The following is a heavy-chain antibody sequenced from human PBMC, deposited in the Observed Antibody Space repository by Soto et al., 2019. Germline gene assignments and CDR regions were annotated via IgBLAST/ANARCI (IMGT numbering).Heavy chain of an antibody. J-gene: IGHJ4*02. V-gene: IGHV4-39*01. CDR3: ASSGGVWGSSLY. Sequence: SETLSLTCTVSGGSISSSSYYWGWIRQPPGKGLEWIGSIYYSGSTYYNPSLKSRVTISVDTSKNQFSLKLSSVTAADTAVYYCASSGGVWGSSLYWGQGTLVTVSS. CDR2: IYYSGST. CDR1: GGSISSSSYY. D-gene: IGHD3-16*01.